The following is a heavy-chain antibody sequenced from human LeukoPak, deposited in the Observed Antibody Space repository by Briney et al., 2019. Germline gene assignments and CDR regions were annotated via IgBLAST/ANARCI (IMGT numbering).Heavy chain of an antibody. CDR3: ARAPSRLRGFDY. D-gene: IGHD3-16*01. CDR2: ISDNGGTT. J-gene: IGHJ4*02. Sequence: PGGSLRLSCAASGFTFSSYAMHWVRQAPGKGLEYTSTISDNGGTTDYANSVKGRFIISRDNSKNTLYLQMGSLRAEDMAVYYCARAPSRLRGFDYWGQGTLVTVSS. CDR1: GFTFSSYA. V-gene: IGHV3-64*01.